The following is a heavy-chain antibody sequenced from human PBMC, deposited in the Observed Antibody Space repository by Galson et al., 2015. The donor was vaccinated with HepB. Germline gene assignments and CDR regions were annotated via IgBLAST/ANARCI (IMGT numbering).Heavy chain of an antibody. CDR3: VTPTYNHNDAYWFDS. V-gene: IGHV1-69*13. Sequence: SVKVSCKASGGTFNPYTINWVRQAPGHGLERVGGILPMFGTIYYAQRLQDRVTISADESTSTAHMDLNTLRSEDTAVYYCVTPTYNHNDAYWFDSWGPGTLVIVSS. J-gene: IGHJ5*01. D-gene: IGHD1-1*01. CDR2: ILPMFGTI. CDR1: GGTFNPYT.